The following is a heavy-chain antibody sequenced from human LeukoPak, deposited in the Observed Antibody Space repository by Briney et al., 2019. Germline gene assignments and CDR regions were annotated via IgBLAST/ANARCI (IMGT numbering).Heavy chain of an antibody. D-gene: IGHD2-2*01. CDR2: IYYSGST. J-gene: IGHJ6*02. CDR1: GGSISGSSYY. Sequence: TASETLSLTCTVSGGSISGSSYYWGWIRQPPGKGLEWIGSIYYSGSTYYNPSLKSRVTISVDTSKNQFSLKLNSVTATDTAVYYCARVGLGYCSSTSCFLGMDVWGQGTTVTVSS. CDR3: ARVGLGYCSSTSCFLGMDV. V-gene: IGHV4-39*02.